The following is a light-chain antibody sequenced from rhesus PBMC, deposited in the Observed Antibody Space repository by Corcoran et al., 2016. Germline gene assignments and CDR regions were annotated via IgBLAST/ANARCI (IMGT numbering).Light chain of an antibody. CDR1: SSDIGSYNY. CDR2: EVS. Sequence: QAALTQPRSVSGSPGQSVTISCTGTSSDIGSYNYVSWYQQHPGTAPKLMIYEVSNRPSGVSDRFSGSKSGNTASLTISGLQAEDEADYYCTSYAGSNTFVFGGGTRLTVL. J-gene: IGLJ1*01. CDR3: TSYAGSNTFV. V-gene: IGLV2-32*02.